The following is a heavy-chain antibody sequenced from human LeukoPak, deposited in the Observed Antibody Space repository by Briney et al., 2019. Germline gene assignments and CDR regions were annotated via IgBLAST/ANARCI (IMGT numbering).Heavy chain of an antibody. CDR1: GFTFNNYA. Sequence: GGSLRLSCAASGFTFNNYAMNWVRQAPGKGLEWVSSTSGGGETTYYADSAKGRFTISRDNSQNTLYLQMNSLRAEGTAVYYCARDYADYVGYFFFDYWGQGTLVTVSS. V-gene: IGHV3-23*01. D-gene: IGHD4-17*01. CDR3: ARDYADYVGYFFFDY. J-gene: IGHJ4*02. CDR2: TSGGGETT.